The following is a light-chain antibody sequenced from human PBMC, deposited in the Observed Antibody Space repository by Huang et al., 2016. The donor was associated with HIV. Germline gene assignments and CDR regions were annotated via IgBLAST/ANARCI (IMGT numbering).Light chain of an antibody. CDR3: QQYNDFRST. CDR2: AAS. CDR1: QIVSSH. V-gene: IGKV3-15*01. Sequence: ETVMTQSPVTLSVSPGDRASLSCRSSQIVSSHLAWYQLKPGQAPRLLIYAASPRATGVPARFSGSGAGTEFTLTISTLQSEDSAVYYCQQYNDFRSTFGPGTRVEIK. J-gene: IGKJ3*01.